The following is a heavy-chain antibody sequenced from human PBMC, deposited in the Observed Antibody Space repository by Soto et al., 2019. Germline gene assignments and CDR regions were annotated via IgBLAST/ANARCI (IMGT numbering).Heavy chain of an antibody. J-gene: IGHJ6*02. V-gene: IGHV3-48*03. CDR3: ALYCSGGSCYSSYYYYGMDV. D-gene: IGHD2-15*01. Sequence: GGSLRLSCAASGFTFSSYEMNWVGQAPGKGLEWVSYISSSGSTIYYADSVKGRFTISRDNAKNSLYLQMNSLRAEDTAVYYCALYCSGGSCYSSYYYYGMDVWGQGTTVTVSS. CDR2: ISSSGSTI. CDR1: GFTFSSYE.